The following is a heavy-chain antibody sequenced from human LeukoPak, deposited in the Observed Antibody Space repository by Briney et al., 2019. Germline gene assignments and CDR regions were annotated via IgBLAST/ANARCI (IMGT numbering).Heavy chain of an antibody. D-gene: IGHD4/OR15-4a*01. V-gene: IGHV4-59*01. CDR3: ARGIGTIFYYYMDV. CDR2: IYYSGST. CDR1: GGSISSYC. Sequence: SETLSLTCTVSGGSISSYCWSWIRQPPGKGLEWIGYIYYSGSTNYNPSLKSRVTISVDTSKNQFSLKLSSVTAADTAVYYCARGIGTIFYYYMDVWGKGTTVTVSS. J-gene: IGHJ6*03.